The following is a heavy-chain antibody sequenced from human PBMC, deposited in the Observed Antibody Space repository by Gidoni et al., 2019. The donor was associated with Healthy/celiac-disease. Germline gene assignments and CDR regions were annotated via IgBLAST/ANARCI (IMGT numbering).Heavy chain of an antibody. Sequence: QVQLQESGPGLVKLSETLSLTCTVSGYSISSGYYWGWIRQPPGKGLEWIGSIYHSGSTYYNPSLKSRVTISVDTSKNQFSLKLSSVTAADTAVYYCARGFEYSSSWFDYWGQGTLVTVSS. V-gene: IGHV4-38-2*02. CDR2: IYHSGST. CDR3: ARGFEYSSSWFDY. CDR1: GYSISSGYY. D-gene: IGHD6-6*01. J-gene: IGHJ4*02.